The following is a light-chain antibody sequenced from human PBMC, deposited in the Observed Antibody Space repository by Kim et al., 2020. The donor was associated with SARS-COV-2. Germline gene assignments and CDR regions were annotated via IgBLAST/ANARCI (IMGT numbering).Light chain of an antibody. CDR3: CSTINNLDYV. CDR2: EVR. Sequence: GHVITISCSGTSADIGNSNTVSWYKQHSGEAPRLIIYEVRDRPSGVSTRFSGSKSANMASLTISGLRSEDEADYYCCSTINNLDYVFGSGTRVTVL. J-gene: IGLJ1*01. CDR1: SADIGNSNT. V-gene: IGLV2-14*01.